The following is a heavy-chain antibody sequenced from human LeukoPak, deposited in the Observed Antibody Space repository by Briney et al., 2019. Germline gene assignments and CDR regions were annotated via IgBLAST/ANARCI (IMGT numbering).Heavy chain of an antibody. D-gene: IGHD2/OR15-2a*01. CDR3: GHIFNSSPYS. V-gene: IGHV2-5*01. Sequence: SGPTLVKPTQTLTLTCTFSGFSLRTRGVAVAWIRQPPGKALEWLSVVCWNDDKRYSPSLKSRLTITNGASKNQVVLTMTNMDPADTATYYCGHIFNSSPYSWGQGTLVTVSS. CDR1: GFSLRTRGVA. J-gene: IGHJ4*02. CDR2: VCWNDDK.